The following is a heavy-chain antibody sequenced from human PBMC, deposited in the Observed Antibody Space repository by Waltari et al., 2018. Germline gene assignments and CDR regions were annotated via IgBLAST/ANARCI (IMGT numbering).Heavy chain of an antibody. V-gene: IGHV1-8*01. D-gene: IGHD6-19*01. Sequence: QVQLVQSGAEVKKPGASVKVSCKASGYTFTSYDINWVRQATGQGLEWMGWMNPNSGNTGYAQKFQGRVTMTRNTSISTAYMELSSLRSEDTAVYYCARVEYSSGWYDNWFDPWGQGTLVTVSS. CDR1: GYTFTSYD. CDR3: ARVEYSSGWYDNWFDP. J-gene: IGHJ5*02. CDR2: MNPNSGNT.